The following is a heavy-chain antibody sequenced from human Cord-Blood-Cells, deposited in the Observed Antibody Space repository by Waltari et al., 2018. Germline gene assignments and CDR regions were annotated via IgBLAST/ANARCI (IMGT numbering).Heavy chain of an antibody. Sequence: QLQLQESGPGLVKPSETLYLTCTVSGGSISSSSYYWGWTRQPPGKGLEWIGSIYYSGSTYYNPSLKSRVTISVDTSKNQFSLKLSSVTAADTAVYYCARHPNDMGSGSYYNWYFDLWGRGTLVTVSS. CDR1: GGSISSSSYY. D-gene: IGHD3-10*01. CDR3: ARHPNDMGSGSYYNWYFDL. CDR2: IYYSGST. V-gene: IGHV4-39*01. J-gene: IGHJ2*01.